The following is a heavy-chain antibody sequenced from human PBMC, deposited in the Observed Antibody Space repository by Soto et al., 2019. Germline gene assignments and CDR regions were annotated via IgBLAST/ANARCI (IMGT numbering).Heavy chain of an antibody. D-gene: IGHD4-4*01. Sequence: LSLTCAVSGGSISSSNWWSWVRQPPGKGLEWIGEIYHSGSTNYNPSLKSRVTISVDKSKNQFSLKLSSVTAADTAVYYCARVLQTTVTSYFDYWGQGTLVTVSS. CDR1: GGSISSSNW. CDR2: IYHSGST. CDR3: ARVLQTTVTSYFDY. V-gene: IGHV4-4*02. J-gene: IGHJ4*02.